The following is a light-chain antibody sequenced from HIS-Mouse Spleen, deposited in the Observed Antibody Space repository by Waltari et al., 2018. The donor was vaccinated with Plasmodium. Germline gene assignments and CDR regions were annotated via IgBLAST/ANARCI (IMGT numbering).Light chain of an antibody. CDR1: ALPKQY. Sequence: SYELTQPPSLSVSPGQTARITCPGDALPKQYAYWYQQKPGQAPVLVIYKDSERPSGIPERFSGSSSGTTVTLTISGVQAEDEADYYCQSADSSGTYQVFGGGTKLTVL. CDR2: KDS. CDR3: QSADSSGTYQV. J-gene: IGLJ2*01. V-gene: IGLV3-25*03.